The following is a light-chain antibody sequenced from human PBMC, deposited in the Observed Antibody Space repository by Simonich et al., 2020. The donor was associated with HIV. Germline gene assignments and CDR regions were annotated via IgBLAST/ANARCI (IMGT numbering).Light chain of an antibody. Sequence: QSALTQPASVSGSPGQSITISCTGTSSDVGGYNYVSWYQQHPGKAPKLMIYDISKRPSGVPDRFAGSKSGNTASLTISVLHAEDEADYYCCSYAGNYNWVFGGGTKLTVL. CDR1: SSDVGGYNY. CDR3: CSYAGNYNWV. J-gene: IGLJ3*02. CDR2: DIS. V-gene: IGLV2-11*01.